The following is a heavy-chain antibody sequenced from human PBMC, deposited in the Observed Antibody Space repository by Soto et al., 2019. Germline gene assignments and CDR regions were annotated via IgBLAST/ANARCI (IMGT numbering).Heavy chain of an antibody. CDR2: ISSSSSYI. Sequence: GGSRLSCAASGFTFSSYSMNWVRQAPGKGLEWVSSISSSSSYIYYADSVKGRFTISRDNAKNSLYLQMNSLRAEDTAVYYCARDSEQYSSSWFDYWGQGTLVTVSS. J-gene: IGHJ4*02. D-gene: IGHD6-13*01. V-gene: IGHV3-21*01. CDR1: GFTFSSYS. CDR3: ARDSEQYSSSWFDY.